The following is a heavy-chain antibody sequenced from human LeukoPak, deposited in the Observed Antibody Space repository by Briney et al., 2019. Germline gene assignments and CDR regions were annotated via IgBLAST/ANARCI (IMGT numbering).Heavy chain of an antibody. Sequence: GASVKVSCKASGYTFTSYGISWVRQAPGQGLEWTGWISAYNGNANYAQKLQGRVTMTTDTSTSTAYMELRSLRSDDTAVYYCARDLQWELPYYFDYWGQGTLVTVSS. J-gene: IGHJ4*02. CDR1: GYTFTSYG. CDR2: ISAYNGNA. D-gene: IGHD1-26*01. V-gene: IGHV1-18*01. CDR3: ARDLQWELPYYFDY.